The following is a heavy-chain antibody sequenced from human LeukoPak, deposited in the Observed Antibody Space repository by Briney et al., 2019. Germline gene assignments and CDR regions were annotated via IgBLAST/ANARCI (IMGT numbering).Heavy chain of an antibody. J-gene: IGHJ4*02. CDR2: ISSSSSYI. Sequence: PGGSLRLSCAASGFTFSSYSMNWVRQAPGKGLEWVSSISSSSSYIYYADSVKGRFTTSRDNAKNSLYLQMNSLRAEDTAVYYCASLSTSCYTCPLDYWGQGTLVTVSS. D-gene: IGHD2-2*02. CDR3: ASLSTSCYTCPLDY. V-gene: IGHV3-21*01. CDR1: GFTFSSYS.